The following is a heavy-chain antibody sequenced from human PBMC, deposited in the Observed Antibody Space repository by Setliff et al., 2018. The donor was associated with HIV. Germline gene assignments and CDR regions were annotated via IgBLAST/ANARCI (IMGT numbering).Heavy chain of an antibody. Sequence: SETLSLTCAVYGGSFSGYWWTWIRQPSGKGLEWIGEINRSGGTNYNPSLKNRVTISVETSKNQFSLKVTSVTAADTAVYFCARGDYYDSTGYEGLDSWGQGTLVTVSS. J-gene: IGHJ4*02. CDR1: GGSFSGYW. CDR2: INRSGGT. CDR3: ARGDYYDSTGYEGLDS. V-gene: IGHV4-34*01. D-gene: IGHD3-22*01.